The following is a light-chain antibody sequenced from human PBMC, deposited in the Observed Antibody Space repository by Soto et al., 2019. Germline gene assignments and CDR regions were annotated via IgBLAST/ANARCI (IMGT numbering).Light chain of an antibody. V-gene: IGKV1-5*03. J-gene: IGKJ1*01. Sequence: DIQMTQSPSTLSGSVGDRVTISCRASQTISSWLAWYQQKPGKAPKLLIYKASTLESGVPSRFSGSGSGTDFTLTISSLQPEDFAIYYCQQSYIAPRTFGQGTKVDIK. CDR1: QTISSW. CDR3: QQSYIAPRT. CDR2: KAS.